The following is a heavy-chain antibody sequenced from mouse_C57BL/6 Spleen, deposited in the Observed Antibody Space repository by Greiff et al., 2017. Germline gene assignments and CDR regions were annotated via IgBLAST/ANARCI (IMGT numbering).Heavy chain of an antibody. CDR3: ASRGGSSPHWYFDV. CDR1: GYAFSSYW. Sequence: QVQLQQSGAELVKPGASVKISCKASGYAFSSYWMNWVKQRPGKGLEWIGQIYPGDGDPNYNGKFKGKATLTADKSSSTAYMQLSSLTSEDSAVYFCASRGGSSPHWYFDVWGTGTTVTVSS. J-gene: IGHJ1*03. CDR2: IYPGDGDP. V-gene: IGHV1-80*01. D-gene: IGHD1-1*01.